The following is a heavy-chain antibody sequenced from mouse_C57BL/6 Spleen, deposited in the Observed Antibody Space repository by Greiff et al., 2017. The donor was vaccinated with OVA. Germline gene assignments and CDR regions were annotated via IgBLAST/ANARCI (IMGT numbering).Heavy chain of an antibody. CDR1: GYTFTSYW. Sequence: QVQLKQPGAELVMPGASVKLSCKASGYTFTSYWMHWVKQRPGQGLEWIGEIDPSDSYTNYNQKFKGKSTLTVDKSSSTAYMQLSSLTSEDSAVYYCARSPVADYAMDYWGQGTSVTVSS. CDR3: ARSPVADYAMDY. J-gene: IGHJ4*01. D-gene: IGHD1-1*01. V-gene: IGHV1-69*01. CDR2: IDPSDSYT.